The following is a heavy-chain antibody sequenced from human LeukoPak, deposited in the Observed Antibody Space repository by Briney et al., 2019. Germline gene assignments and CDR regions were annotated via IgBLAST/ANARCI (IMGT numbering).Heavy chain of an antibody. V-gene: IGHV3-23*01. CDR2: VGSDGINT. CDR3: AKGLAAGSQYFDY. Sequence: GGSLRLSCAASGFTFSTYGMSWVRQAPGKGLEWVSAVGSDGINTAYTDSVKGRFTISRDNSKNTLYLQLSSLRAEDTAMYYCAKGLAAGSQYFDYWGQGTLVIVSS. D-gene: IGHD6-25*01. CDR1: GFTFSTYG. J-gene: IGHJ4*02.